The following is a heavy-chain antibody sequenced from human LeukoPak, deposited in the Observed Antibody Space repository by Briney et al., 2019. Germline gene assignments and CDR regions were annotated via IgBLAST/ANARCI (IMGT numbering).Heavy chain of an antibody. D-gene: IGHD4-17*01. J-gene: IGHJ4*02. CDR1: GYTFTSYY. CDR2: INPSGGST. V-gene: IGHV1-46*01. CDR3: ARIPPYGDSDDY. Sequence: ASVKVSCKASGYTFTSYYMHWVRQAPGQGFEWMGIINPSGGSTSYAQKFQGRVTMTRDTSTSTVYMELSSLRSEDTAVYCCARIPPYGDSDDYWGQGTLVTVSS.